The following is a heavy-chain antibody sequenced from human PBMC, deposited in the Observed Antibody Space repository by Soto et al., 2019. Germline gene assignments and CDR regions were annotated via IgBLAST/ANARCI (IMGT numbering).Heavy chain of an antibody. CDR2: INPKSGGT. V-gene: IGHV1-2*06. J-gene: IGHJ4*02. D-gene: IGHD3-16*01. CDR1: GYTFTVYY. CDR3: ARDLAKGGGGAGFDY. Sequence: QVQLVQSGAEVKKPGASVNVSCKASGYTFTVYYMHWVRQAPGQGLEWMGRINPKSGGTMYPQKFQRRVTMTWDTSISTAYMALTRLRSDDTAVYYCARDLAKGGGGAGFDYWGQGTLVTVSS.